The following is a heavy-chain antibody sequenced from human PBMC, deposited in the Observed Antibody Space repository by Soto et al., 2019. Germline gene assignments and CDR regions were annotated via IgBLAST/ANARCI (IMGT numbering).Heavy chain of an antibody. CDR2: ISSSSSYT. CDR1: GFTFSDYY. D-gene: IGHD1-1*01. V-gene: IGHV3-11*06. Sequence: GGSLRLSCAASGFTFSDYYMSWIRQAPGKGLEWVSYISSSSSYTNYADSVKGRFTISRDNAKNSLYLEMNSLRVEDTAVYYCARSGDNFNVLDYWGQGTPVTVSS. CDR3: ARSGDNFNVLDY. J-gene: IGHJ4*02.